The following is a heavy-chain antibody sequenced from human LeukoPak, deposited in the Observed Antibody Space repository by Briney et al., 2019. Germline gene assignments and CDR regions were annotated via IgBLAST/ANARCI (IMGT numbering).Heavy chain of an antibody. D-gene: IGHD3-3*01. V-gene: IGHV1-8*01. CDR2: MNPNSGNT. CDR1: GYTFTSYD. Sequence: GASVKVSCKASGYTFTSYDINWVRQATGQGLEWMGWMNPNSGNTGYAQKFQGRVTMTRNTSISTAYMELSSLRSEDTAVYYCARKQVTISGVVMMDVWGKGTTVTVSS. J-gene: IGHJ6*04. CDR3: ARKQVTISGVVMMDV.